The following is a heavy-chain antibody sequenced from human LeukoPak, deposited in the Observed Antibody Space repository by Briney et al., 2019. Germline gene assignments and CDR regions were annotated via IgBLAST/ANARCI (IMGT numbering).Heavy chain of an antibody. CDR1: GLTFSTYG. V-gene: IGHV3-30*18. Sequence: GGSLRLSCAASGLTFSTYGMHWVRQAPGKGLEWVAVISYDGSKTYYAESVKGRFTISRDNSKNTVYLQMNSPRAEDTAVYYCAEGWNYFDYWGQGTLVTVSS. CDR3: AEGWNYFDY. J-gene: IGHJ4*02. D-gene: IGHD1-1*01. CDR2: ISYDGSKT.